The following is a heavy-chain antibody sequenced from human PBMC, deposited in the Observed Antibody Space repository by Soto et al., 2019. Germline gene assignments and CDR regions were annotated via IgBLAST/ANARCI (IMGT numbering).Heavy chain of an antibody. CDR1: GYTFNSYY. CDR2: INPNSGST. Sequence: ASVKVSCKASGYTFNSYYMNWVRQAPGQGLEWMGIINPNSGSTTYAQKFQGRVTMTRDTSTRTVNMELSSLTSEDTAVYYCAREVGSHAFDIRGQGTKVTVSS. D-gene: IGHD1-26*01. V-gene: IGHV1-46*02. J-gene: IGHJ3*02. CDR3: AREVGSHAFDI.